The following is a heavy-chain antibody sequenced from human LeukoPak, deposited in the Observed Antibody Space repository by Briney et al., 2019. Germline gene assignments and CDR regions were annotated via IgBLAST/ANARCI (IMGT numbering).Heavy chain of an antibody. V-gene: IGHV7-4-1*02. D-gene: IGHD3-3*01. J-gene: IGHJ4*02. CDR1: GYTFTIYA. CDR2: INTNTGNP. CDR3: ARFHYDFWSGYYPDY. Sequence: ASVKVSCKASGYTFTIYAMNWVRQAPGQGLEWMGWINTNTGNPAYAQGFTGRFVFSLDTSVSTAYLQISSLKAEDTAVYYCARFHYDFWSGYYPDYWGQGTLVTVSS.